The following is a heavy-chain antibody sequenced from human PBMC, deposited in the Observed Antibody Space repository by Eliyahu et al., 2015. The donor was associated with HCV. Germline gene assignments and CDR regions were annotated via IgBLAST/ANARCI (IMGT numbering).Heavy chain of an antibody. CDR1: GGTFSSYA. D-gene: IGHD3-10*01. CDR2: IIPNLGIA. Sequence: QVQLVQSGAEVKKPGSSVKVSCKASGGTFSSYAISWVRQAPGQGLAWMGRIIPNLGIANYXQKFQGRVTITADKSTSTAYMELSSLRSEDTAVYYCARIGGTTPNWFDPWGQGTLVTVSS. J-gene: IGHJ5*02. V-gene: IGHV1-69*04. CDR3: ARIGGTTPNWFDP.